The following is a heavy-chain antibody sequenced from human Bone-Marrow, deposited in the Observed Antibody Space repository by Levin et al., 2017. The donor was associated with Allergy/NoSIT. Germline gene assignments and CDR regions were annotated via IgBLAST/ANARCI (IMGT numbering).Heavy chain of an antibody. Sequence: GGSLRLSCAASGLTRLYWMHWVRQAPGKGLEWVSWIDNDGTTTSYADSVKGRFTASRDNAKDTVYLQMNSLRAEDTAVYYCARDWNFGLDVWGQGTTVTVSS. CDR3: ARDWNFGLDV. D-gene: IGHD1-1*01. CDR2: IDNDGTTT. J-gene: IGHJ6*02. CDR1: GLTRLYW. V-gene: IGHV3-74*01.